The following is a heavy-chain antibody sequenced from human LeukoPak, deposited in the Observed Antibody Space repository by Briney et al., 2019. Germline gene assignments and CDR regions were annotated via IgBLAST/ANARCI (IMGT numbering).Heavy chain of an antibody. CDR3: ARDYDRVFDY. Sequence: PGGSLRLSCAASGFTFSSYAMHWVRQAPGKGLEWVAVISYDGSNKYYADSVKGRFTISRDNSKNTLYLQMNSLRAEDMAVYYCARDYDRVFDYWGQGTLVTVSS. J-gene: IGHJ4*02. CDR2: ISYDGSNK. V-gene: IGHV3-30-3*01. CDR1: GFTFSSYA. D-gene: IGHD3-16*01.